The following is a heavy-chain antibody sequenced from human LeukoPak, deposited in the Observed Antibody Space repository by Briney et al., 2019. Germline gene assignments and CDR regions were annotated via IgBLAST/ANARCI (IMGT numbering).Heavy chain of an antibody. Sequence: SETLSLTCTVSGYSISSGYYWGWIRQPPGKGLEWIGYIYYSGSTKYNPSLKSRVTISVDTSKNQFSLKMSSVTAADTAVYYCARNHGSGRGEWFDPWGQGTLVTVSS. CDR3: ARNHGSGRGEWFDP. V-gene: IGHV4-61*01. CDR2: IYYSGST. J-gene: IGHJ5*02. D-gene: IGHD3-10*01. CDR1: GYSISSGYY.